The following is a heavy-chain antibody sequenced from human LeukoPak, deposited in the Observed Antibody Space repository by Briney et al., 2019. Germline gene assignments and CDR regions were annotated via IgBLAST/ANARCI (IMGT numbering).Heavy chain of an antibody. CDR1: GGSFSGYY. CDR3: ARSDSSSWPYYYYYMDV. J-gene: IGHJ6*03. D-gene: IGHD6-13*01. V-gene: IGHV4-59*01. Sequence: SETLSLTCAVYGGSFSGYYWSWIRQPPGKGLEWIGYIYYSGSTNYNPSLKSRVTISVDASKNQFSLKLSSVTAADTAVYYCARSDSSSWPYYYYYMDVWGKGTTVTISS. CDR2: IYYSGST.